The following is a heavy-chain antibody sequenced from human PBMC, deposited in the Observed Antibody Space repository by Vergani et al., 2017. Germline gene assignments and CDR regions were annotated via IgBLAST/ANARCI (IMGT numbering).Heavy chain of an antibody. CDR3: ARAWKGDV. V-gene: IGHV4-34*01. J-gene: IGHJ6*02. CDR1: GGSFSGYY. D-gene: IGHD1-1*01. CDR2: INHSGST. Sequence: QVQLQQWGAGLLKPSETLSLTCAVYGGSFSGYYWSWIRQPPGKGLEWIGEINHSGSTNYNPSLKSRVTISVDTSKNQFSLKLSSVTAADTAVYYCARAWKGDVWGQGTTVTVSS.